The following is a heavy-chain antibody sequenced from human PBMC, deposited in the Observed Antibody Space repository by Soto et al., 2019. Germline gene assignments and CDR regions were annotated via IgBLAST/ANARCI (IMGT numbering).Heavy chain of an antibody. CDR2: IYPGDSDT. CDR3: ARALNGTIHPHYFDN. V-gene: IGHV5-51*01. CDR1: GYSFTDYW. Sequence: GESLKISCRGSGYSFTDYWIGWVRHMPGKGLEWMGIIYPGDSDTRYSPSFQGQVTISADNSISTAYLQWSSLRASDTAMYYCARALNGTIHPHYFDNCGQGTLVTVSS. D-gene: IGHD1-7*01. J-gene: IGHJ4*02.